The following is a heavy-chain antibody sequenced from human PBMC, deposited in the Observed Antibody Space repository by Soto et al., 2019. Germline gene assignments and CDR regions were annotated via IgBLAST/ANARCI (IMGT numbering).Heavy chain of an antibody. CDR2: IYSGGST. J-gene: IGHJ1*01. D-gene: IGHD3-10*01. CDR3: ARSLGEGYFQH. V-gene: IGHV3-66*01. CDR1: GFTVSSNY. Sequence: GESLKISCAASGFTVSSNYMSWVRQAPGKGLEWVSVIYSGGSTYYADSVKGRLTFSRDNSKNTLYLQMNSLRAEDTAVYYCARSLGEGYFQHWGQGTLVTVSS.